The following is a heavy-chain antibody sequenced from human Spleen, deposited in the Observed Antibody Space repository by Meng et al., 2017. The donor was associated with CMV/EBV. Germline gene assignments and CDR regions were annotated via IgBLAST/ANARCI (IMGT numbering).Heavy chain of an antibody. Sequence: SVTLALSWTVSVAAISSGYYWRWIRQPQGKGLEWIGCVHYSGSTYYNPSLKSRLTISVDTSKNQFSLKLSSVTAADSAVYYCARDRRWDTTMFLVFDIWGQGTTVTVSS. CDR3: ARDRRWDTTMFLVFDI. V-gene: IGHV4-38-2*02. J-gene: IGHJ3*02. CDR2: VHYSGST. D-gene: IGHD5-18*01. CDR1: VAAISSGYY.